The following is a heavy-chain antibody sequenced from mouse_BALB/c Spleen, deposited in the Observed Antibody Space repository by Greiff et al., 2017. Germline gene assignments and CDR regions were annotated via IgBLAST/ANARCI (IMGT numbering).Heavy chain of an antibody. CDR1: GFTFSSYT. Sequence: EVKLVESGGGLVQPGGSLTLSCAASGFTFSSYTMSWVRQTPEKMLEWVAYISNGGGSTYYPDTVKGRFTISRANATNTLYLQMSSLKSEDTAMYCCARREVRLYFDVWGAETTVTVSS. V-gene: IGHV5-12-2*01. J-gene: IGHJ1*01. CDR2: ISNGGGST. CDR3: ARREVRLYFDV. D-gene: IGHD2-14*01.